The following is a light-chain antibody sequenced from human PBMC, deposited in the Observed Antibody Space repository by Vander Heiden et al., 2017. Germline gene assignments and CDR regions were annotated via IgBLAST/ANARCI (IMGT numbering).Light chain of an antibody. V-gene: IGLV1-47*01. Sequence: QSVLTQPPSASGAPGQRVTISCSGSISNIGSNYVYWYQQVPGTAPNLLSYMNSQRPSGVPDRFSGSKSGTSGSLAISGLRSEDEADYYCAAWDDSLKGWVFGGGTKLTVL. CDR2: MNS. CDR3: AAWDDSLKGWV. CDR1: ISNIGSNY. J-gene: IGLJ3*02.